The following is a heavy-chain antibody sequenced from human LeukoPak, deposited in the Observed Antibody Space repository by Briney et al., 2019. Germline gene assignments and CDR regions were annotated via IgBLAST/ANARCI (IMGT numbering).Heavy chain of an antibody. CDR1: GFTFSSYA. CDR3: ASLTTSLGGY. Sequence: GGSLRLSCAASGFTFSSYAMSWVRQAPGKELEWVSAVGGSGGTTYYADSVKGRFTISRDNSKNTLYLQMNSLRAEDTAVYYCASLTTSLGGYWGQGTLVTVSS. CDR2: VGGSGGTT. D-gene: IGHD2/OR15-2a*01. J-gene: IGHJ4*02. V-gene: IGHV3-23*01.